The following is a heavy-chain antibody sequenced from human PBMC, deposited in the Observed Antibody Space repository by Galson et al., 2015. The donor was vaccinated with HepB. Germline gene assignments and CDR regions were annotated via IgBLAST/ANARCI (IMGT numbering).Heavy chain of an antibody. Sequence: SVKVSCKASGGTFSSYTISWVRQAPGQGLEWMGRIIPILGIANYAQKFQGRVTITADKSTSTAYMELSSLRSEDTAVYYCARLRGYYYGMDVWGQGTTVTVSS. J-gene: IGHJ6*02. V-gene: IGHV1-69*02. CDR2: IIPILGIA. CDR1: GGTFSSYT. D-gene: IGHD3-10*01. CDR3: ARLRGYYYGMDV.